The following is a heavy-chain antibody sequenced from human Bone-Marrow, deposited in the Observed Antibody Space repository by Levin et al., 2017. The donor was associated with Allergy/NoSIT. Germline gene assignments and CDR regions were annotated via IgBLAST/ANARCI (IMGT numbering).Heavy chain of an antibody. CDR2: IYYSGST. CDR3: ARHYNVLLWFGELEVGSNFDY. V-gene: IGHV4-39*01. CDR1: GGSISSSSYY. D-gene: IGHD3-10*01. J-gene: IGHJ4*02. Sequence: SETLSLTCTVSGGSISSSSYYWGWIRQPPGKGLEWIGSIYYSGSTYYNPSLKSRVTISVDTSKNQFSLKLSSVTAADTAVYYCARHYNVLLWFGELEVGSNFDYWGQGTLVTVSS.